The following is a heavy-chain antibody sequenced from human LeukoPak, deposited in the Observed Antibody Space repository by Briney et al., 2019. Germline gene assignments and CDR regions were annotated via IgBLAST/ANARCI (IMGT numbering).Heavy chain of an antibody. V-gene: IGHV3-33*06. Sequence: GGSLRLSCAASGFTFSSYGMHWVRQAPGKGLEWVAVIWYDGSNKYYADSVKGRFTISRDNSKNTLYLQMNSLRAEDTAVYYCAKDDYYGSGSYHNAAILDYWGQGTLVTVSS. CDR2: IWYDGSNK. D-gene: IGHD3-10*01. J-gene: IGHJ4*02. CDR1: GFTFSSYG. CDR3: AKDDYYGSGSYHNAAILDY.